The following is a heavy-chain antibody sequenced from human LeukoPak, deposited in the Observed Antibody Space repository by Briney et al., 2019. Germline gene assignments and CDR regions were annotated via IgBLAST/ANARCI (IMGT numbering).Heavy chain of an antibody. CDR1: GFTFSSYW. Sequence: GGSLRLSCAASGFTFSSYWMHWVRHAPGKGLVWVSRINSDGSSTSYADSVKGRFTISRDTAKNTVYLQMNSLRAEDTAVYYCARGGGYSYGLFDYWGQGALVTVSS. D-gene: IGHD5-18*01. CDR3: ARGGGYSYGLFDY. CDR2: INSDGSST. J-gene: IGHJ4*02. V-gene: IGHV3-74*01.